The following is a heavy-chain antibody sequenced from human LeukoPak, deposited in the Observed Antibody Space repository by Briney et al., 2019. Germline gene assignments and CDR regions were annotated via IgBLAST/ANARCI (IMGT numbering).Heavy chain of an antibody. CDR1: GFTFSNYW. V-gene: IGHV3-7*01. CDR2: INADGSVE. CDR3: ATYLVSHAMDV. D-gene: IGHD3-16*01. Sequence: GGSLRLSCAASGFTFSNYWMAWVRQAPGKGLEWVANINADGSVEYLVDSVQGRFSISRDNAKDQVFLQMNSLRAEDTAVYYCATYLVSHAMDVWGQGTTVTVSS. J-gene: IGHJ6*02.